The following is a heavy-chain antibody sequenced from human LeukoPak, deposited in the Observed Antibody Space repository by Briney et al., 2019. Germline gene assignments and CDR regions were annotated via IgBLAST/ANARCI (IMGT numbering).Heavy chain of an antibody. CDR3: ARAVAVAGTRIYYFDY. CDR2: IIPILGIA. Sequence: EASVKVSCKASGGTFSSYAISWVRQAPGQGLEWMGRIIPILGIANYAQKFQGRVTITADKSTSTAYMELSSLRSEDTAVYYCARAVAVAGTRIYYFDYWGQGTLVTVSS. V-gene: IGHV1-69*04. J-gene: IGHJ4*02. D-gene: IGHD6-19*01. CDR1: GGTFSSYA.